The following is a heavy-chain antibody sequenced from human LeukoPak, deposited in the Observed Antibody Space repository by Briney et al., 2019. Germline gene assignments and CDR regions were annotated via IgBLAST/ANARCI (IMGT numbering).Heavy chain of an antibody. CDR3: ARQFDY. CDR2: MYFSGST. CDR1: GGPISSGSYY. V-gene: IGHV4-39*01. J-gene: IGHJ4*02. Sequence: SETLSLTCTVSGGPISSGSYYWGWIRQPPGKGLEWIGSMYFSGSTYHNPSLKSRVIISVDRTKNQFSLKLSSVTAADTAVYYCARQFDYWGQGTLVTVSS.